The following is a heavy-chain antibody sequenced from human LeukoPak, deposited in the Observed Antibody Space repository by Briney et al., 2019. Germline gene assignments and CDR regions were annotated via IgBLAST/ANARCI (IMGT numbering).Heavy chain of an antibody. CDR3: AKDHVGATPYYYYGMDV. CDR2: ISASGGST. CDR1: GFTFSSSA. J-gene: IGHJ6*02. V-gene: IGHV3-23*01. D-gene: IGHD1-26*01. Sequence: AGGSLRLSCAVSGFTFSSSAMSWVRQVPGKGLEWVSGISASGGSTYYADSVRGRFTISRDNSKNTLYLQMNSLRAEDTAVYYCAKDHVGATPYYYYGMDVWGQGTTVTVSS.